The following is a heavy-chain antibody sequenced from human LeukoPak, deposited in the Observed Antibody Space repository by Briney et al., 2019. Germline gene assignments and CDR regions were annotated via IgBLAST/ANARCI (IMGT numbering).Heavy chain of an antibody. CDR1: GGSFSGYY. J-gene: IGHJ4*02. CDR2: INHSGST. CDR3: ARCRYCSGGSCYEG. V-gene: IGHV4-34*01. Sequence: SETLSLTCAVYGGSFSGYYWSWIRQPPGKGLEWIGEINHSGSTNHNPSLKSRVTISVDTSKNQFPLKVSCVTAAATAVYYCARCRYCSGGSCYEGWGQGTLVTVSS. D-gene: IGHD2-15*01.